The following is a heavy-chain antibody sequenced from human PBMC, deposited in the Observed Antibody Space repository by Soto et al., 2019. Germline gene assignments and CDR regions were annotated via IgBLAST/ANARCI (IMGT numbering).Heavy chain of an antibody. CDR1: GYTFTGYY. D-gene: IGHD6-19*01. Sequence: ASVKVSCKASGYTFTGYYMHWVRQAPGQGLEWMGWINPNSGGTNYAQKFQGWVTMTRDTSISTAYMELSRLRSDDTAVYYCAREVQWPPPGSIYGMDVWGQGTTVTVSS. CDR3: AREVQWPPPGSIYGMDV. J-gene: IGHJ6*02. V-gene: IGHV1-2*04. CDR2: INPNSGGT.